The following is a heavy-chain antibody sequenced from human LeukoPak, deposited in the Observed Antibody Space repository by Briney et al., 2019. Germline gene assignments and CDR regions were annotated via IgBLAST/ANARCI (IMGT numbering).Heavy chain of an antibody. CDR3: ARDKGTPLNYYYYYMDV. CDR1: GGSISSGSYY. D-gene: IGHD2-8*01. J-gene: IGHJ6*03. V-gene: IGHV4-61*02. CDR2: IYTSGST. Sequence: PSQTLSLTCTVSGGSISSGSYYWSWIRQPAGKGLEWIGRIYTSGSTNYNPSLKSRVTISVDTSKNQFSLKLSSATAADTAVYYCARDKGTPLNYYYYYMDVWGKGTTVTVSS.